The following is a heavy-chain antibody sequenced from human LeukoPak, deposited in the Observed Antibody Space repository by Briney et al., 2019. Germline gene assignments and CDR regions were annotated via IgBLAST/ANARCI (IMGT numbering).Heavy chain of an antibody. J-gene: IGHJ4*02. CDR1: GDSISSYY. CDR3: ARGSYSGFDY. Sequence: SETLSLTCTVSGDSISSYYWSWIRQPPGKGLEWIGYIYYSGSTNYNPSLKSRVTISVDTSKNQFSLKLGPVTAADTAVYYCARGSYSGFDYWGQGTLVTVSS. V-gene: IGHV4-59*01. CDR2: IYYSGST. D-gene: IGHD1-26*01.